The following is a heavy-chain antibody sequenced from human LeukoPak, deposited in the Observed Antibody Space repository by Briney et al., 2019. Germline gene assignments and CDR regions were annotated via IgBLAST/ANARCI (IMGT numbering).Heavy chain of an antibody. CDR2: ISSSSSYI. CDR3: ARDLDTAMVGGHDY. D-gene: IGHD5-18*01. Sequence: GSLRLSCAASGFTFSSYSMNWVRQAPGKGLEWVSSISSSSSYIYYADSVKGRFTISRDNAKNSLYLQMNSLRAEDTAVYYCARDLDTAMVGGHDYWGQGTLVTVSS. CDR1: GFTFSSYS. J-gene: IGHJ4*02. V-gene: IGHV3-21*01.